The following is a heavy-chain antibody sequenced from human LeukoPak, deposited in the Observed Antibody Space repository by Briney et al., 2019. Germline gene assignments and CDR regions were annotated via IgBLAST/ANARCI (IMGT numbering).Heavy chain of an antibody. CDR1: GFTFNSYA. Sequence: GGSLRLSCAASGFTFNSYAMTWVRQAPGKGLEWVSGISGSGGSTNYADSVKGRFTISRDNSKNTLYLQMNSLRAEDTAVYYCAKDRVDGSGSQFDSWGQGSLVIVSS. D-gene: IGHD3-10*01. V-gene: IGHV3-23*01. J-gene: IGHJ4*02. CDR2: ISGSGGST. CDR3: AKDRVDGSGSQFDS.